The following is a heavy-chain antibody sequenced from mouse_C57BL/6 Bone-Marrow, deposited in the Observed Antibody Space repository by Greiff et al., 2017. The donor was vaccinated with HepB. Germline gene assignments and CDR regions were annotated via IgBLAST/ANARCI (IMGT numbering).Heavy chain of an antibody. J-gene: IGHJ4*01. CDR2: IWTGGGT. V-gene: IGHV2-9-1*01. D-gene: IGHD1-1*01. CDR1: GFSLTSYA. Sequence: VKLQQSGPGLVAPSQSLSITCTVSGFSLTSYAISWVRQPPGKGLEWLGVIWTGGGTNYNSALKSRLSISKDNSKSQVFLKMNSLQTDDTARYYCARNLEYYGSSPYYAMDYWGQGTSVTVSS. CDR3: ARNLEYYGSSPYYAMDY.